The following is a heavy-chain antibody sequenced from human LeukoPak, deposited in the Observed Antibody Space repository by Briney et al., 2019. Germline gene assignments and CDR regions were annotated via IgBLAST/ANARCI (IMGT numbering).Heavy chain of an antibody. CDR3: ARDALGTNYETVAGYYFDY. D-gene: IGHD6-19*01. V-gene: IGHV3-21*01. Sequence: GGSLRLSCAASGFTFSSYGMNWVRQAPGKGLEWVSSISRSSYNIYYADSVKGRFTISRDNAKNSLYLQMNSLRAEDTAVYYCARDALGTNYETVAGYYFDYWGQGTLVTVSS. CDR1: GFTFSSYG. CDR2: ISRSSYNI. J-gene: IGHJ4*02.